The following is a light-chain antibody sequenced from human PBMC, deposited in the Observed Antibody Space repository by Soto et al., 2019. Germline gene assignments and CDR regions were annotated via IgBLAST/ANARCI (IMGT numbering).Light chain of an antibody. CDR3: QQYGSSPRT. Sequence: EIVLTQSPGTLSLSPGERATLSCRASQSVRSRYLAWYQQKPGQAPRLLISGASSRATGIPDRFSGSGSGTDFTLTISRLEPEDFAVYYCQQYGSSPRTFGQGTKVEIK. CDR1: QSVRSRY. J-gene: IGKJ1*01. CDR2: GAS. V-gene: IGKV3-20*01.